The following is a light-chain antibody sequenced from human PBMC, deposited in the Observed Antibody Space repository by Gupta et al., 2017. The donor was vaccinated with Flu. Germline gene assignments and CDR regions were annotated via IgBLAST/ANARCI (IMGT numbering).Light chain of an antibody. J-gene: IGKJ5*01. CDR3: QHRTSWPWLT. Sequence: ATMSLSPGERATLSCRASQYITNYLTWYKQKPGQAPRLPIYGASSRATGLPARFSGSWYGTDFTLTMSSREPEDFAVYYCQHRTSWPWLTFGQGTRVEIK. CDR2: GAS. CDR1: QYITNY. V-gene: IGKV3-11*01.